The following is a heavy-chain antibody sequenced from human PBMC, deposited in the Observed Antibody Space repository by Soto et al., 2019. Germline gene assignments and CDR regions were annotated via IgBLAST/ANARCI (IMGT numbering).Heavy chain of an antibody. J-gene: IGHJ6*02. D-gene: IGHD3-3*01. CDR3: ARSKEPSYDFWYGMDV. CDR2: IIPIFGTA. V-gene: IGHV1-69*06. CDR1: GGTFSSYA. Sequence: SVKVSCKASGGTFSSYAISWVRQAPGQGLEWMGGIIPIFGTANYAQKFQGRVTITADKSTSTAYMELSSLRSEDTAVYYCARSKEPSYDFWYGMDVWGRGTTVTVSS.